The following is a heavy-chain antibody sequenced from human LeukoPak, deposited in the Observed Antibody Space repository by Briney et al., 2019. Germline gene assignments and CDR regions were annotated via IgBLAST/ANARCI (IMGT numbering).Heavy chain of an antibody. Sequence: ASVKVSCKTSGYTFTNYFMHWVRQAPGLGLEWMGVTNPSGGSTTYAQTFQGRVTMTSDTSTSTLYMELSGLRSEDTAVYYCARLLDYYDTTGYYLGGTQGWFDPWGQGTLVTVSS. D-gene: IGHD3-22*01. CDR1: GYTFTNYF. V-gene: IGHV1-46*01. CDR2: TNPSGGST. CDR3: ARLLDYYDTTGYYLGGTQGWFDP. J-gene: IGHJ5*02.